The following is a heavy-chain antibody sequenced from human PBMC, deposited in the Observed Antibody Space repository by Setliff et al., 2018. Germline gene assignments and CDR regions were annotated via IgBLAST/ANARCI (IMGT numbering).Heavy chain of an antibody. CDR1: GYSISSGYY. D-gene: IGHD7-27*01. CDR3: ATLTGDRGVDY. V-gene: IGHV4-38-2*01. CDR2: IYYRGST. J-gene: IGHJ4*02. Sequence: TLSLTCSVSGYSISSGYYWGWIRQPPGKGLEWIGSIYYRGSTSYNSSLKSRVSISVDTSKNQFSLNLNAVTAADTAVYYCATLTGDRGVDYWGQGTLVTVSS.